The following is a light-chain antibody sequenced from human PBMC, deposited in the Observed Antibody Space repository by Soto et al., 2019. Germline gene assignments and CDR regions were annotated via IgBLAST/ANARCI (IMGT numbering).Light chain of an antibody. Sequence: QSVLTQPPSASGTPGQRVTFSCSGSISNIGDNDVFWYQQLPGTAPKLLIYRNYERPSGVPDRFSGSKSGTSASLAISGRRSEDEADYYCAVWDDSLSGVVFGGGTKLTVL. CDR1: ISNIGDND. CDR2: RNY. V-gene: IGLV1-47*01. J-gene: IGLJ2*01. CDR3: AVWDDSLSGVV.